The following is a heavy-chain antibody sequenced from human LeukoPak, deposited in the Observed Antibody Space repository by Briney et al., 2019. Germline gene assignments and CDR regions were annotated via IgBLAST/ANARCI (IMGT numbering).Heavy chain of an antibody. J-gene: IGHJ4*02. Sequence: PGGSLRLSCVASGFPFSSYWMTWVRQAPGKGLEWVSAISGSGGGTYYADSVKGRFTISRDNSKNTLYLQMNSLRAEDTAVYYCARAMHYDCSGYYYYWGQGTLVTVSS. CDR2: ISGSGGGT. CDR1: GFPFSSYW. CDR3: ARAMHYDCSGYYYY. D-gene: IGHD3-22*01. V-gene: IGHV3-23*01.